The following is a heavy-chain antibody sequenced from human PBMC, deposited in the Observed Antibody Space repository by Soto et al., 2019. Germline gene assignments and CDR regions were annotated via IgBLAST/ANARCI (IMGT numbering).Heavy chain of an antibody. J-gene: IGHJ4*02. V-gene: IGHV3-9*01. Sequence: EVQLVESGGGLVQPGRSLRLSCAASGFTFEDYAMHWVRQAPGKGLEWVAGISWNSGNIGFADSVKGRFTISRDNAKNALYLQMTSLRAEDTAFYYCAKHQELHCGGDCESGFDYWGQGTLVTVSS. CDR3: AKHQELHCGGDCESGFDY. CDR2: ISWNSGNI. D-gene: IGHD2-21*02. CDR1: GFTFEDYA.